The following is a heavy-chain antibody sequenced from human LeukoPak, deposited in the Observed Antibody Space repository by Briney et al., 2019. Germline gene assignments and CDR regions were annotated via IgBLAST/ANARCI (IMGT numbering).Heavy chain of an antibody. V-gene: IGHV1-69*13. J-gene: IGHJ6*02. Sequence: ASVKVSCKASGGTVSSYAISWVRQAPGQGLEWMGGIIPIFGTANYAQKFQGRVTITADESTSTAYMELSSLRSEDTAVYYCARVVTTIYYYYGMDVWGQGTTVTVSS. CDR3: ARVVTTIYYYYGMDV. D-gene: IGHD4-11*01. CDR1: GGTVSSYA. CDR2: IIPIFGTA.